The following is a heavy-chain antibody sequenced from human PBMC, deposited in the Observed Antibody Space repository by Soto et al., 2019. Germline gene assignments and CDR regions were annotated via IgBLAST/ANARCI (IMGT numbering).Heavy chain of an antibody. D-gene: IGHD4-4*01. CDR3: ARGGLQPGGYYYYYSMDV. CDR2: ISWNSGSI. Sequence: EVQLVESGGGLVQPGRSLRLSCAASGFTFDDYAMHWVRQAPGKGLEWVSGISWNSGSIGYADSVKGRFTISRDNAKNSLYLQMNSLRAEDTALYYCARGGLQPGGYYYYYSMDVWGKGTTVTVSS. V-gene: IGHV3-9*01. CDR1: GFTFDDYA. J-gene: IGHJ6*03.